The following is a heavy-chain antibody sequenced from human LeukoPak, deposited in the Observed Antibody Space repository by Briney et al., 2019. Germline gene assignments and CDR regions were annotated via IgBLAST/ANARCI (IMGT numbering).Heavy chain of an antibody. Sequence: ASGFTFSDXXXXXVRQXPGKXXXXVANIKQDGSVKHYVDSVKGRFTISRDNAQNSLYLQMNSLRAGDTAVYYCATNWNYRFDYWGQGTLVTVSS. D-gene: IGHD1-7*01. J-gene: IGHJ4*02. CDR1: GFTFSDXX. CDR3: ATNWNYRFDY. CDR2: IKQDGSVK. V-gene: IGHV3-7*01.